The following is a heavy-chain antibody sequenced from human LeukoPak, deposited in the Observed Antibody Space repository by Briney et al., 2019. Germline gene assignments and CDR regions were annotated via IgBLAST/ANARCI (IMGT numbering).Heavy chain of an antibody. V-gene: IGHV1-69*13. Sequence: GASVKVSCKASGGTFSSYAISWVRQAPGQGLEWMGGIIPIFGTANYAQKFQGRVTITADESTSTAYMELSSLRSEDTAVYYCARGDIVVVPAAHHGAFDIWGQGTMVTVSS. CDR2: IIPIFGTA. CDR1: GGTFSSYA. CDR3: ARGDIVVVPAAHHGAFDI. J-gene: IGHJ3*02. D-gene: IGHD2-2*01.